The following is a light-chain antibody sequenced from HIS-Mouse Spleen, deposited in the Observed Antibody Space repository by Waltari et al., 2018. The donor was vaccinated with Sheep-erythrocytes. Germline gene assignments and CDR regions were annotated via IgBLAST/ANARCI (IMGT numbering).Light chain of an antibody. CDR3: CSYAGSYNHV. J-gene: IGLJ1*01. CDR1: SSDVGGYNY. Sequence: QSALTQPRSVSGSPGQSVTISCTGTSSDVGGYNYVSWSQQHPGKAPKLMIYDVSKRPSGVHDRFSGSKSGNTASLTISGLQAEDEADYYCCSYAGSYNHVFATGTKVTVL. CDR2: DVS. V-gene: IGLV2-11*01.